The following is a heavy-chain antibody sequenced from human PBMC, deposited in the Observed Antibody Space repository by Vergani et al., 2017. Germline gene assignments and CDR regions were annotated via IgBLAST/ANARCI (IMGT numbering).Heavy chain of an antibody. CDR1: GFTSSYYG. D-gene: IGHD1-1*01. CDR2: ISYDGTQK. V-gene: IGHV3-30*03. J-gene: IGHJ1*01. CDR3: ATKSCCTPGCQIGYFRE. Sequence: QVHLVESGGGVVQHGRSLRLSCVVSGFTSSYYGMHWVRQAPGKGLEWVAVISYDGTQKYYADSVKGRFTISRDNSKSTLYLQINSLRTEDTAVYYCATKSCCTPGCQIGYFREWGQGTLVTVSS.